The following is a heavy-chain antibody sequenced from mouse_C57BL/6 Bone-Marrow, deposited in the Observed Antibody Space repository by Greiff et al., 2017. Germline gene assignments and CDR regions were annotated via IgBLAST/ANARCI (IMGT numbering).Heavy chain of an antibody. CDR2: IYPGSGST. CDR1: GYTFTSYW. Sequence: QVQLQQPGAELVKPGASVKMSCTASGYTFTSYWITWVKQRPGQGLEWIGDIYPGSGSTNYNEKFKSKATLTVDTSSSTAYMQLSSRTSEDSAVYYCARDDYDGGYCDYWGQGTTLTVSS. D-gene: IGHD2-4*01. J-gene: IGHJ2*01. V-gene: IGHV1-55*01. CDR3: ARDDYDGGYCDY.